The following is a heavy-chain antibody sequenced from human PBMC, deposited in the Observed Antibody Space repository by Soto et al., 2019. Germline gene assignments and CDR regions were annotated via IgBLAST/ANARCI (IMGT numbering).Heavy chain of an antibody. CDR3: ANHQRGAAVFGVMLYYYYMDV. J-gene: IGHJ6*03. V-gene: IGHV3-23*01. D-gene: IGHD3-16*01. CDR1: GFTFSSYA. Sequence: PGGSLRLSCAASGFTFSSYAMSWVRQAPGKGLEWVSAISGSGGSTYYADSVKGRFTISRDNSKNTLYLQMNSLRAEDTAVYYCANHQRGAAVFGVMLYYYYMDVWGKGTTVTVSS. CDR2: ISGSGGST.